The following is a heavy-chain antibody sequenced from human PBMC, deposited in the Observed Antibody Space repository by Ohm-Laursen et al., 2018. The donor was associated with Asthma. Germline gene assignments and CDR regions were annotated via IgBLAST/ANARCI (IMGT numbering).Heavy chain of an antibody. J-gene: IGHJ3*01. D-gene: IGHD3-10*01. CDR2: ISHDGRDQ. CDR1: GFSFRDYG. CDR3: SRGSSLEVWGDL. V-gene: IGHV3-30*03. Sequence: SLRLSCAASGFSFRDYGMYWVRQAPRKGLQRVALISHDGRDQYYADSMKDRFTISRDNSKNTVYLQMNSLNLEDTAVYYCSRGSSLEVWGDLWGQGTKVTVSS.